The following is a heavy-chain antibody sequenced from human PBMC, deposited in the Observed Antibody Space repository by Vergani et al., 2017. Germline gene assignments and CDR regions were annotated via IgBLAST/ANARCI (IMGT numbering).Heavy chain of an antibody. J-gene: IGHJ6*03. V-gene: IGHV1-69*02. D-gene: IGHD1-7*01. Sequence: QVQLVQSGAEVKKPGSSVKVSCKASGGTFSSYTISWVRQAPGQGLEWMGRIIPILGIANYAQKFQGRVTITADKSTSTAYMELSSLRSEDTAVYYVARSARYLTGTTHYYYYMDVWGKGTTVTVSS. CDR3: ARSARYLTGTTHYYYYMDV. CDR2: IIPILGIA. CDR1: GGTFSSYT.